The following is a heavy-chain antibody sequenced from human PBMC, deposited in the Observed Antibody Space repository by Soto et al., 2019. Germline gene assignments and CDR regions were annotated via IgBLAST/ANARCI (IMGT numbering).Heavy chain of an antibody. CDR3: ARDEWGGVLRYFDWNYYYYGMDV. CDR2: ISYDGSNK. D-gene: IGHD3-9*01. CDR1: GFTFSSYA. J-gene: IGHJ6*02. V-gene: IGHV3-30-3*01. Sequence: PGGSLRLSCAASGFTFSSYAMHWVRQAPGKGLEWVAVISYDGSNKYYADSVKGRFTISRDNSKNTLYLQMNSLRAEDTAVYYCARDEWGGVLRYFDWNYYYYGMDVWGQGTTVTVSS.